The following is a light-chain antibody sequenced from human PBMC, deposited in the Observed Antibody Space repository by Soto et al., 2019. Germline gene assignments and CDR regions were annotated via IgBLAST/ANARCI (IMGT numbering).Light chain of an antibody. V-gene: IGKV1-39*01. J-gene: IGKJ5*01. CDR3: QQSYSTPIT. CDR2: AAS. CDR1: QSISSY. Sequence: DIQMTQSPSSLSASVGDRVTITCRASQSISSYLNWYQQKPGKAPKLLIYAASNLQNGVSSRFSGSGSGTDFTLTISSLQPEDFATYYCQQSYSTPITFGQGTRLEIK.